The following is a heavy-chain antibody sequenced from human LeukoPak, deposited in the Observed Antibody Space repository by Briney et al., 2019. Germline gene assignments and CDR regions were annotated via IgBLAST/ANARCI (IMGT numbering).Heavy chain of an antibody. CDR3: AIWYSSGYYRFDY. V-gene: IGHV4-61*02. CDR2: IYTSGST. J-gene: IGHJ4*02. Sequence: PSQTLSLTCTVSGGSISSGSYYWSWIRQPAGKGLEWIGRIYTSGSTNYNPSLKSRVTISVDTSKNQFSLKLSSVTAADTAVYYCAIWYSSGYYRFDYWGQGTLVTVSS. CDR1: GGSISSGSYY. D-gene: IGHD3-22*01.